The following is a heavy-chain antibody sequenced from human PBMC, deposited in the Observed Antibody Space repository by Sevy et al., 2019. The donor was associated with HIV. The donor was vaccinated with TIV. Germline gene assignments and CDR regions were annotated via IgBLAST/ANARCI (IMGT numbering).Heavy chain of an antibody. CDR2: ISPYNGNT. V-gene: IGHV1-18*01. D-gene: IGHD3-22*01. CDR1: GYTFITYG. CDR3: ARGWVSGDVLSGYYPYFDY. J-gene: IGHJ4*02. Sequence: ASVKVSCKASGYTFITYGISWVRQAPGQGLEWMGWISPYNGNTKSVQSLQGRVTMTTDTSTSTAYMELRSLRTDDTAVYYCARGWVSGDVLSGYYPYFDYWGQGTLVTVSS.